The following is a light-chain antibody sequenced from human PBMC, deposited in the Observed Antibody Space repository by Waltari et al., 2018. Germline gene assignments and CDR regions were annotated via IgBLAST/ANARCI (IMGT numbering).Light chain of an antibody. CDR3: QQTNTFPRT. Sequence: DIQLTQSPSFLSASVGDSVTITCRASQDITHHLAWYQVKPGKAPKLLIYKASTLQSGVPSRFSGRGSGTEFTLTVGSLQPEDLATYYCQQTNTFPRTFGGGTKVEMK. CDR2: KAS. CDR1: QDITHH. J-gene: IGKJ4*01. V-gene: IGKV1-9*01.